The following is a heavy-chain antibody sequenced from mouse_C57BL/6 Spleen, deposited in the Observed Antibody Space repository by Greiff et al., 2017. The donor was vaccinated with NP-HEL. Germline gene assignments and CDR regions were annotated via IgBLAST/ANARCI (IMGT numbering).Heavy chain of an antibody. CDR2: IDPANGIT. D-gene: IGHD2-3*01. J-gene: IGHJ4*01. Sequence: EVKLQQSVAELVRPGASVKLSCTASGFNIKNTYMHWVKQRPEQGLEWIGSIDPANGITKYAPKFQGKATIPADTSSNTAYLQLSSLTSVETAIYYCAPSDDGYFHYAMDYWGQGTSVTVSS. CDR3: APSDDGYFHYAMDY. CDR1: GFNIKNTY. V-gene: IGHV14-3*01.